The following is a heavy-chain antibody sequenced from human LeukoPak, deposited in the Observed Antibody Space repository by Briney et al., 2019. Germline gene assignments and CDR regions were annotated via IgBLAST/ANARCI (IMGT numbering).Heavy chain of an antibody. V-gene: IGHV1-18*01. J-gene: IGHJ6*03. CDR2: ISAYNGNT. CDR3: ARRYSYGYSHYYYYMDV. CDR1: GYTFTSYG. D-gene: IGHD5-18*01. Sequence: ASVKVSCKDSGYTFTSYGISWVRQAPGQGLEWMEWISAYNGNTNYAQKLQGRVTMTTDTSTSTAYMELRSLRSDDTAVYYCARRYSYGYSHYYYYMDVWGKRTTVTVPS.